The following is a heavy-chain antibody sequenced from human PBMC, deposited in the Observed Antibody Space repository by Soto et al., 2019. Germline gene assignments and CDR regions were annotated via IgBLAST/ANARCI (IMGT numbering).Heavy chain of an antibody. CDR1: GGTFSSYA. V-gene: IGHV1-69*13. Sequence: ASVKVSCKASGGTFSSYAISWVRQAPGQGLEWMGGIIPIFGTANYAQKFQGRVTITADESTSTAYMELSSLRSEDTAVYYCARPQYYGSGSYYKRDYYYYYGMDVWGQGTTVTVYS. J-gene: IGHJ6*02. CDR3: ARPQYYGSGSYYKRDYYYYYGMDV. CDR2: IIPIFGTA. D-gene: IGHD3-10*01.